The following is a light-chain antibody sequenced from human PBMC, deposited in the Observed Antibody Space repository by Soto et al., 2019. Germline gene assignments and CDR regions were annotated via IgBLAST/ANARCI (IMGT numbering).Light chain of an antibody. CDR3: QQYNNWLT. CDR2: GAS. Sequence: EIVMTQSPATLSVSPGERATLSCRASQSVSSGLAWYQQKPGQAPRLLSYGASTRATGVPARFSGSGSRTEFTLTISSLQSEDFAVYYCQQYNNWLTFGGGTKVEIK. CDR1: QSVSSG. J-gene: IGKJ4*01. V-gene: IGKV3-15*01.